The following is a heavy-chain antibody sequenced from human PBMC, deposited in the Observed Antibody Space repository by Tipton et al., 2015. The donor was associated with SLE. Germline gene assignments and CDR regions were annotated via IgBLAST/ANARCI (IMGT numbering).Heavy chain of an antibody. J-gene: IGHJ5*02. CDR1: GGSISSSTYY. CDR3: ARGRIAVGFDP. V-gene: IGHV4-39*07. CDR2: IYYSGST. Sequence: TLSLTCTVSGGSISSSTYYWGWIRQPPGKGLEWIASIYYSGSTYFNPSLKSRVTISVDTSKNQFSLKLSSVTAADTAVYYCARGRIAVGFDPWGQGTLVTVSS. D-gene: IGHD6-19*01.